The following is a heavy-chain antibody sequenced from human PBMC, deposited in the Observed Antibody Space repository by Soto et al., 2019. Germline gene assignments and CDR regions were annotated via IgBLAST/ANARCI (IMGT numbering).Heavy chain of an antibody. J-gene: IGHJ6*02. CDR2: VSPPFRTS. Sequence: QVQLVQSGAEVKKPGSSVKVSCKTSGVSFNNNGIGWVRQAPGHGLEWMGGVSPPFRTSNYARKFQGRISLTADASTGTVNMELSSLTSEDTAQYYCARVLYYGSGSYSPYGMDVWGQGTTVTVS. CDR3: ARVLYYGSGSYSPYGMDV. V-gene: IGHV1-69*01. D-gene: IGHD3-10*01. CDR1: GVSFNNNG.